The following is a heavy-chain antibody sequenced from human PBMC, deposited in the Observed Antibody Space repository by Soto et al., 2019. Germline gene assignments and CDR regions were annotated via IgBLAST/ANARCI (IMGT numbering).Heavy chain of an antibody. J-gene: IGHJ1*01. Sequence: VQLLESGGGLVQPGGSLRLSCAASGFTFSGSAMTWVRQAPGKWLEYVSSITSSGSEVFHAASVKGRFTMSRDNSKNMLYLQMNSLRAEDTAVYYCAKEGYDSGWYWDLWGQGALVTFSS. V-gene: IGHV3-23*01. D-gene: IGHD6-19*01. CDR1: GFTFSGSA. CDR3: AKEGYDSGWYWDL. CDR2: ITSSGSEV.